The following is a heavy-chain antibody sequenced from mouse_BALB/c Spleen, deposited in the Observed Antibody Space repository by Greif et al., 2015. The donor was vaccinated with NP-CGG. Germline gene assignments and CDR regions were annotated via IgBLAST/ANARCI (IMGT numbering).Heavy chain of an antibody. J-gene: IGHJ4*01. CDR2: INTSTGYT. Sequence: VQLQQSGAELAKPGASVKMSCKASGYTFTSYWMHWVKQRPGQGLEWIGYINTSTGYTEYNQKVKDKATLTADKSSSTAYMQRSSMTSEDAADYYCARIRGSYAVYYWGQGTSVT. CDR1: GYTFTSYW. V-gene: IGHV1-7*01. D-gene: IGHD2-12*01. CDR3: ARIRGSYAVYY.